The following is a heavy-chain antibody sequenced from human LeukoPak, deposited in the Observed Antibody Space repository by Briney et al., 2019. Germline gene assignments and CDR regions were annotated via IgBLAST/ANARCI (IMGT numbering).Heavy chain of an antibody. J-gene: IGHJ3*02. CDR3: ARPRGGYCSSTSCSDAFDI. CDR2: IYYSGST. CDR1: GGSISSSSYY. V-gene: IGHV4-39*01. Sequence: SETLSLTCTVSGGSISSSSYYWGWIRQPPGKGLEWIGSIYYSGSTYYNPSLKNRVTISVDTSKNQFSLKLSSVTAADTAVYYCARPRGGYCSSTSCSDAFDIWGQGTMVTVSS. D-gene: IGHD2-2*01.